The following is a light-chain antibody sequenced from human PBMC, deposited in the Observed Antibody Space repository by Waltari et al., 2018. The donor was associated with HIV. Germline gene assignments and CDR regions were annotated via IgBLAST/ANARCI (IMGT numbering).Light chain of an antibody. CDR1: QTINNW. V-gene: IGKV1-5*03. J-gene: IGKJ2*01. Sequence: DIQMTQSPSILSASVGDRVTITCRASQTINNWLAWYQQKPGKAPKLLIYKASNLESGVPSRFSGSGSGTEFTLTINSLQPDDFATYYCQQYNRYYTFGQGTKLVIK. CDR3: QQYNRYYT. CDR2: KAS.